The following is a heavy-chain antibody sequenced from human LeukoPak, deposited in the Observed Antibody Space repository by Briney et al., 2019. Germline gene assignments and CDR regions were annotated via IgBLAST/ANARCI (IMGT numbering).Heavy chain of an antibody. Sequence: GGSLRLSCAASGFTFDGYAMHWVRQAPGKGLEWVSGISWNSGSIGYADSVKGRFTISRDNAKNSLYLQMNSLRAEDTALYYCAKDQQLVGAYAFDIWAKGQWSPSLQ. CDR2: ISWNSGSI. D-gene: IGHD1-26*01. CDR1: GFTFDGYA. V-gene: IGHV3-9*01. J-gene: IGHJ3*02. CDR3: AKDQQLVGAYAFDI.